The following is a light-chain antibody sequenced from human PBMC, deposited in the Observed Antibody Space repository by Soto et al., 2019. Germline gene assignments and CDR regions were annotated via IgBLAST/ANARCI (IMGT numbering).Light chain of an antibody. V-gene: IGKV3-11*01. Sequence: EILLTQSPATLSLSPGERATLSWRASQTVSSYLLWYQQKTGQDPRLPIYDASNRATGVPDRFNGSGSETDFTLTISRLEPEVFAVYYCQHRMNCPLTFGPGTRWRL. J-gene: IGKJ5*01. CDR1: QTVSSY. CDR2: DAS. CDR3: QHRMNCPLT.